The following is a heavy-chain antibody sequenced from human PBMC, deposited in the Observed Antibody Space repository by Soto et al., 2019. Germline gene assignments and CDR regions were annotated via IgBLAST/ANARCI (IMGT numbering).Heavy chain of an antibody. CDR2: INHNGRT. D-gene: IGHD3-9*01. J-gene: IGHJ5*02. CDR1: GGSFSDYY. CDR3: ATIPYYDFFTGYRPGGFDP. Sequence: SETLSLTCAVYGGSFSDYYWSWIRQPPGKGLEWIGEINHNGRTNYNPSLKSRVTMSVDTSKNQFSLKLNSVTAADTAVYYCATIPYYDFFTGYRPGGFDPWGQGMLVTVSS. V-gene: IGHV4-34*01.